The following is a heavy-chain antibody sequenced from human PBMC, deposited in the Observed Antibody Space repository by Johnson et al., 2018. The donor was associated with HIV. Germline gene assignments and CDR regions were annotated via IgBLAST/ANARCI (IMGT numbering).Heavy chain of an antibody. J-gene: IGHJ3*02. Sequence: QVQLVESGGGLVQPGGSLRLSCAAPGFTFSSYGMYWVRQAPGKGLEWVALIRYDGYYTKYADSVKGRFTISRDNSKNMLFLQMSSLRAEDTAVYYCAKDLEGHDVFDIWGQGTAVTVSS. CDR2: IRYDGYYT. D-gene: IGHD3-3*01. CDR1: GFTFSSYG. V-gene: IGHV3-30*02. CDR3: AKDLEGHDVFDI.